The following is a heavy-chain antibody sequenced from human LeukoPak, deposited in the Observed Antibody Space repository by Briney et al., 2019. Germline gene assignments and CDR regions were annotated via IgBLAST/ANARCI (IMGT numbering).Heavy chain of an antibody. J-gene: IGHJ4*02. CDR2: ISSSGSTI. Sequence: PGRSLRLSCAASGFTFSSYEMNWVRQAPGKGLEWVSYISSSGSTIYYADSVKGRFTISRDNAKNSLYLQMSSLRAEDTAVYYCARHYCSSTSCYGGVDYWGQGTLVTVSS. D-gene: IGHD2-2*01. CDR3: ARHYCSSTSCYGGVDY. CDR1: GFTFSSYE. V-gene: IGHV3-48*03.